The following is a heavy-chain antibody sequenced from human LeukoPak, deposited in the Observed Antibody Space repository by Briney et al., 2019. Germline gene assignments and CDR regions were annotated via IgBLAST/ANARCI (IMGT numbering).Heavy chain of an antibody. V-gene: IGHV4-4*07. J-gene: IGHJ5*02. CDR2: IYTSRSP. D-gene: IGHD3-22*01. CDR3: AIGPYDSSGYYYHWFDP. CDR1: GDSISSYY. Sequence: KPSETLSLTCTVSGDSISSYYWSWLRQPAGKGLEWIGRIYTSRSPNYNPSLKSRVTMSVDTSKNQFSLKLSSVTAADTTVYYCAIGPYDSSGYYYHWFDPWGQGSLVTASS.